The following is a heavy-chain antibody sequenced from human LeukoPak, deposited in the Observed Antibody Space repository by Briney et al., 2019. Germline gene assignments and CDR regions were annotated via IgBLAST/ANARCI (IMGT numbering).Heavy chain of an antibody. V-gene: IGHV3-48*02. D-gene: IGHD4-17*01. CDR3: ARGKIGYYYGDYDGY. J-gene: IGHJ4*02. CDR2: INTISSTK. CDR1: GFTFSSYD. Sequence: PGGSLRLSCAASGFTFSSYDMNWVRQAPEKGLEWVSYINTISSTKYYADSVKGRFTISRDNAKNSLSLQMNSLRDEDTAVYYCARGKIGYYYGDYDGYWGQGTLVTVSS.